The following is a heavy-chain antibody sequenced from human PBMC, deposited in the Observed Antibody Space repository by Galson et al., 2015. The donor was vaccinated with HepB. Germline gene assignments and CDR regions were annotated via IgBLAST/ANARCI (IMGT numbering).Heavy chain of an antibody. CDR2: IVVGSGDT. CDR1: QFIFSNSA. Sequence: SVKVSCKASQFIFSNSAVQWVRQARGQRLEWVGWIVVGSGDTKYAQEFQDRVTITRDMSTSTAYMELTSLRSEDTAIYYCATEGSEPLLAYEFCGGGTCSYYYYGMDVWGQGTTVTVSS. CDR3: ATEGSEPLLAYEFCGGGTCSYYYYGMDV. V-gene: IGHV1-58*01. D-gene: IGHD2-21*01. J-gene: IGHJ6*02.